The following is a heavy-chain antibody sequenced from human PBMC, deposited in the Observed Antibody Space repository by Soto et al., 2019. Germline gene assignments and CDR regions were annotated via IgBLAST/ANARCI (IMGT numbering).Heavy chain of an antibody. CDR2: IWYDGSNK. CDR1: GFTFSSYG. Sequence: QVQLVESGGGVVQPGRSLRLSCAASGFTFSSYGMHWVRQAPGKGLEWVAVIWYDGSNKYYAYSVKGRFTISRDNSKNTLYLPMNSLRAEDTAVYYCARDRYSSSWYVLYWGQGTLVTVSS. J-gene: IGHJ4*02. CDR3: ARDRYSSSWYVLY. V-gene: IGHV3-33*01. D-gene: IGHD6-13*01.